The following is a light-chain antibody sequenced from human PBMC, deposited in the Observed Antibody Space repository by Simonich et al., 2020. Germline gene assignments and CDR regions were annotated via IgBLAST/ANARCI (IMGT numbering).Light chain of an antibody. CDR3: QTWGTGIQV. CDR2: LNSDGSH. CDR1: SGHNSYA. V-gene: IGLV4-69*01. J-gene: IGLJ2*01. Sequence: QLVLTQSPSASASLGASVKLTCTLSSGHNSYAIAWHQQQPEKGPRYLMKLNSDGSHSKGHGIPVLFSGSSSGAARYLTISSLQSEDEADYYCQTWGTGIQVFGGGTKLTVL.